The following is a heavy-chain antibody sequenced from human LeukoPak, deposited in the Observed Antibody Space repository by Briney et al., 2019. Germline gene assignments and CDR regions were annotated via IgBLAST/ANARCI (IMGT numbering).Heavy chain of an antibody. Sequence: GGSLRLSCASSGFTFSAYSMNWVRQAPGRGLEWISFISSSGHYIYYADSLKGRFTISRDNANSSLYLQISTLKAEDTAVYYCTRQWLRVMDVWGKGTTVTVSS. J-gene: IGHJ6*04. CDR2: ISSSGHYI. V-gene: IGHV3-21*01. D-gene: IGHD6-19*01. CDR1: GFTFSAYS. CDR3: TRQWLRVMDV.